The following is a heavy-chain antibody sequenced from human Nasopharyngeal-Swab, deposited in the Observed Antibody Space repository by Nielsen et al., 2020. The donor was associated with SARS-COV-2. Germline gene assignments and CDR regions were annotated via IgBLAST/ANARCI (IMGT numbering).Heavy chain of an antibody. Sequence: GGSLRLSCAASGFTFSSYSMNWVRQAPGKGLEWVSSISSSSYIYYADSVKGRFTISRDNAKNSLYLQMNSLRAEDTAVYYCAREGSSGWDGPFDYWGQGTLVTVSS. CDR2: ISSSSYI. CDR1: GFTFSSYS. V-gene: IGHV3-21*01. CDR3: AREGSSGWDGPFDY. D-gene: IGHD6-19*01. J-gene: IGHJ4*02.